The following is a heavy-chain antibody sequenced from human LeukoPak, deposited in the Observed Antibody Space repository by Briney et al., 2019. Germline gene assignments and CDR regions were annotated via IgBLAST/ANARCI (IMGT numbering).Heavy chain of an antibody. V-gene: IGHV3-33*01. D-gene: IGHD2-15*01. J-gene: IGHJ5*02. CDR3: VRDYCSGGSCYESKWFDP. CDR2: IWFDGINT. CDR1: GFTFSSYG. Sequence: PGRSLRLSCAASGFTFSSYGMHWVRQAPGKGLEWVAVIWFDGINTNHADSVKGRFTVSRDNSKNTLFLQMNSLRAEDTAVYFCVRDYCSGGSCYESKWFDPWGQGTLVTVSS.